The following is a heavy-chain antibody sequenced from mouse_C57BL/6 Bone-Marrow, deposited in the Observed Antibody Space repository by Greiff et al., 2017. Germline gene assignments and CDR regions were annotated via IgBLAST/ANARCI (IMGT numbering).Heavy chain of an antibody. CDR3: ARRAIYYYGSSSFFEY. CDR1: GYTFTSYG. Sequence: VQLQQSGAELVRPGSSVKMSCKTSGYTFTSYGINWVKQRPGQGLEWIGYIYIGNGYTEYNEKFKGKATLTSDTSSSTAYMQLSSLTSEDSAIYFCARRAIYYYGSSSFFEYWGQGTTLTVSS. CDR2: IYIGNGYT. V-gene: IGHV1-58*01. J-gene: IGHJ2*01. D-gene: IGHD1-1*01.